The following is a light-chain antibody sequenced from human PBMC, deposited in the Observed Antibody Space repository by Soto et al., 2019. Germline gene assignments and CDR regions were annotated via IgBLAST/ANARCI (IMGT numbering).Light chain of an antibody. CDR2: GAS. Sequence: EIVLTQSPGTLSLSPGERATFSCRASQSVSSSYIAWYQQKRGQAPRRLIYGASIRATGIPDRFSGSGSGTDFTLTISSLEPEDFAVYYCQQRGEWPPGATFGQGTRLEIK. CDR1: QSVSSSY. CDR3: QQRGEWPPGAT. V-gene: IGKV3D-20*02. J-gene: IGKJ5*01.